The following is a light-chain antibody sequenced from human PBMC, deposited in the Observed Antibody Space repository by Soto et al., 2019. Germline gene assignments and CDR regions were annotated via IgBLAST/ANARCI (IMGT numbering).Light chain of an antibody. CDR3: QTWGTGIQV. J-gene: IGLJ3*02. CDR2: VNNDGSH. CDR1: SGHSRYD. Sequence: QPVLTQSPSASAALGASVKLTCILSSGHSRYDIAWHQQQPGKGPRYLMKVNNDGSHVKGDGVPDRFSGSGSGAERYLTISSLQSEDEADYYCQTWGTGIQVFGGGTKLTVL. V-gene: IGLV4-69*01.